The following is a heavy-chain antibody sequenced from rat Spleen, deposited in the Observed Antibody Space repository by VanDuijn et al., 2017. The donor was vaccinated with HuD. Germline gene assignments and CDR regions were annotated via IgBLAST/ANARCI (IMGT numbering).Heavy chain of an antibody. Sequence: EVQLVESGGGLVQPGRSLKLSCAASGFTFSNYDMAWVRQAPTKGLEWVASISPSGGSTYYRDSVKGRFTVSRDNAKSTLYLQMDSLRSEDTATYYCARHRYNWRFDYWGQGTLVTVSS. CDR2: ISPSGGST. D-gene: IGHD1-5*01. J-gene: IGHJ3*01. CDR3: ARHRYNWRFDY. V-gene: IGHV5-25*01. CDR1: GFTFSNYD.